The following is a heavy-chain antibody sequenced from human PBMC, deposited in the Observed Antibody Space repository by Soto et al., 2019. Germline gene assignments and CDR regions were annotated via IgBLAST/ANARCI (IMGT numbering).Heavy chain of an antibody. Sequence: GGSLRLSCAASGFTFSSYAMHWVRQAPGKGLEWVAVISYDGSNKYYADSVKGRFTISRDNSKNTLYLQMNSLRAEDTAVYYCAKDSAGIAVAGTRYYYYYMDVWGKGTTVTVSS. D-gene: IGHD6-19*01. CDR3: AKDSAGIAVAGTRYYYYYMDV. CDR1: GFTFSSYA. V-gene: IGHV3-30-3*01. J-gene: IGHJ6*03. CDR2: ISYDGSNK.